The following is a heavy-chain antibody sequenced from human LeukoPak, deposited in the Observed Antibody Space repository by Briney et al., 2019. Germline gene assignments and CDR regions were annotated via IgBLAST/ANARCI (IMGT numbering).Heavy chain of an antibody. CDR1: GGSIGSYY. CDR2: IYYSGST. J-gene: IGHJ5*02. CDR3: ARGGDILTEDNWFDP. D-gene: IGHD3-9*01. Sequence: SETLSLTCTVSGGSIGSYYWSWIRQPPGKGLEWIGYIYYSGSTNYNPSLKSRVTISVDTSKNQFSLKLSSVTAADTAVYYCARGGDILTEDNWFDPWGQGTLVTVSS. V-gene: IGHV4-59*01.